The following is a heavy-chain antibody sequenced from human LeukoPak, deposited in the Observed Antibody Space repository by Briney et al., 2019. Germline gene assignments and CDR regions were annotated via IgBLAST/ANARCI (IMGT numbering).Heavy chain of an antibody. V-gene: IGHV1-3*01. Sequence: ASVKVSCKASGYTLTTYALHWVCQAPGQGLEWMGWINPENGDVKYSQKFQGRVTITRDTSANTAYMELSSLRSDDTAVYYCARDRVRYFDWFLTHQFDYWGQGTLVTVSS. D-gene: IGHD3-9*01. CDR1: GYTLTTYA. CDR2: INPENGDV. J-gene: IGHJ4*02. CDR3: ARDRVRYFDWFLTHQFDY.